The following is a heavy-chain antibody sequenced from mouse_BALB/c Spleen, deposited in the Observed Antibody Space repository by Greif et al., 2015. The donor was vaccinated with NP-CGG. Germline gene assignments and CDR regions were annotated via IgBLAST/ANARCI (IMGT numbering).Heavy chain of an antibody. CDR3: ARGEKNGYDAMDY. CDR2: IDTSDSYT. J-gene: IGHJ4*01. V-gene: IGHV1-69*01. Sequence: QVQLQQSGAELVMPGASVKMSCKASGYTFTDYWMHWVKQRPGQGLEWIGAIDTSDSYTSYNQKFKGKATLTVDESSSTAYMQLSSLTSEDSAVYYCARGEKNGYDAMDYWGQGTSVTVSS. CDR1: GYTFTDYW.